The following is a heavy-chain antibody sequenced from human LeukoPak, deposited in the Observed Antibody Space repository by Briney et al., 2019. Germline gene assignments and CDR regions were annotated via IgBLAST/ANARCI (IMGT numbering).Heavy chain of an antibody. CDR1: GFTFSSYS. J-gene: IGHJ4*02. CDR2: ISSSSTTL. V-gene: IGHV3-48*02. CDR3: ARAHSNGWYFFDY. Sequence: GGSLRLSCAASGFTFSSYSMNWVRQAPGKGLEWVSYISSSSTTLYYADSVKGRFTISRDNAKSSLYLQMNSLRDEDTAVYYCARAHSNGWYFFDYWGQGTLVTVSS. D-gene: IGHD6-19*01.